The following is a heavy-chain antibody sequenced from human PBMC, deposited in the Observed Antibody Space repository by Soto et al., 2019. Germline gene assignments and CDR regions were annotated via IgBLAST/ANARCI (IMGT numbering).Heavy chain of an antibody. CDR1: GSNFGGSW. CDR2: IFPGDSDT. CDR3: ARGGFIGTTPDY. J-gene: IGHJ4*02. V-gene: IGHV5-51*01. D-gene: IGHD1-7*01. Sequence: LGESLKISCKTSGSNFGGSWIGWVRQMPGKGLEWMGIIFPGDSDTRYSPSFQVQVTISAEKYISTAYLQWRSLKPSDTAKYYCARGGFIGTTPDYWGQGTRVTVSS.